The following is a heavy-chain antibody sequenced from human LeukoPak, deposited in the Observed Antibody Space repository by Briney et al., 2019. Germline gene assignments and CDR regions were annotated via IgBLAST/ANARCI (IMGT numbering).Heavy chain of an antibody. D-gene: IGHD3-9*01. CDR1: GFTFSSYE. V-gene: IGHV3-48*03. J-gene: IGHJ4*02. CDR3: ARDHPSDILTGYYSFDY. Sequence: PGGSLRLSCAASGFTFSSYEMNWVRQAPGEGLEWVSYISSSGSTIYYADSVKGRFTISRDNAKNSLYLQMNSLRAEDTAVYYCARDHPSDILTGYYSFDYWGQGTLATVSS. CDR2: ISSSGSTI.